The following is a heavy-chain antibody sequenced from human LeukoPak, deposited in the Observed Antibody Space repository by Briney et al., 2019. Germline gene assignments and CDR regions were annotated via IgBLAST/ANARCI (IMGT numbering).Heavy chain of an antibody. CDR2: IWYDGSNK. D-gene: IGHD3-10*01. CDR3: ARANYGSGSNYYYGLDV. Sequence: GGSLRLSCAASGFTLSDYYMSWIRQAPGKGPEWVAVIWYDGSNKYYADSVKGRFTISRDNSKNTLYLQINSLRAEDTAVYYCARANYGSGSNYYYGLDVWGQGTTVTVSS. J-gene: IGHJ6*02. CDR1: GFTLSDYY. V-gene: IGHV3-33*08.